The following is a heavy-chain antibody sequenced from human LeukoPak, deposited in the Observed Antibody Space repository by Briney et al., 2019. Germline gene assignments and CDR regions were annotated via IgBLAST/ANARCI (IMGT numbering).Heavy chain of an antibody. Sequence: SENLSLTCAVYGGSSSGYYWSWIRQPPGKGLEWIGEINHSGSTNYNPSLKSRVTISVGTSKNQFSLKLSSVTAADTAVYYCARGHRGVGSFNYYYYYYMDVWGKGTTVTVSS. V-gene: IGHV4-34*01. J-gene: IGHJ6*03. CDR3: ARGHRGVGSFNYYYYYYMDV. D-gene: IGHD3-10*01. CDR2: INHSGST. CDR1: GGSSSGYY.